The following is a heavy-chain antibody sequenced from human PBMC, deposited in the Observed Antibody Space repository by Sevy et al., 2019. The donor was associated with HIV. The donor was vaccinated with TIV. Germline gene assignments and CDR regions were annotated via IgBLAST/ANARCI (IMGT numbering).Heavy chain of an antibody. J-gene: IGHJ3*02. CDR2: IYGSGGTT. CDR3: AGARYDGSGSFDAFDI. D-gene: IGHD3-22*01. V-gene: IGHV3-23*01. CDR1: GFTFITYA. Sequence: GWSLRLSCKPSGFTFITYAMNWVRQAPGKGLEWVSTIYGSGGTTYYADSVKGRFTISRDNSKNTLYLQMDSLRTEDTAIYYCAGARYDGSGSFDAFDIWGQGTMVTVSS.